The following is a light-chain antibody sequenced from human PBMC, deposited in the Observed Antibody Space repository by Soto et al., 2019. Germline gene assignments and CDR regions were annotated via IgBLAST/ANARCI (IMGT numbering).Light chain of an antibody. J-gene: IGKJ2*01. Sequence: DIQMTQSPSSLSASVGDRVTITCRASQGISNYLAWYQQKPGKVPKLLIYAASTLQSGVPSRFSGSGSGTEFTLHISSLQPEDVATYYCQKYSSAPPYTFGQGTKLEIK. CDR2: AAS. V-gene: IGKV1-27*01. CDR3: QKYSSAPPYT. CDR1: QGISNY.